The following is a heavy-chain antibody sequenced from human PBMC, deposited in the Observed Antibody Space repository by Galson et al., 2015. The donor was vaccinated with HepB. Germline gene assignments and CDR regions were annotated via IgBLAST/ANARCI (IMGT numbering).Heavy chain of an antibody. CDR3: AKETNAFDI. J-gene: IGHJ3*02. V-gene: IGHV3-23*01. CDR2: ISCSGGSI. Sequence: SLRLSCAASGFTFSSYAMSWVRQASGKGLEWVTVISCSGGSIYYADSVKGRFTISRDNSKNTLHLQMNSQRAEYTAVYYCAKETNAFDIWGHGTMFPVSP. D-gene: IGHD4-11*01. CDR1: GFTFSSYA.